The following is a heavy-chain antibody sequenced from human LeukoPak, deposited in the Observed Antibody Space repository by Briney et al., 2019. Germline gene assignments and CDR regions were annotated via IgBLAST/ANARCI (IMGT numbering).Heavy chain of an antibody. CDR2: IYDDNT. Sequence: PGRSLRLSCAASGFTFSSYGMHWVRQAPGKGLEWVSTIYDDNTYYADSVKGRFAISTDNSKNTLYLQMNSLRVEDTAVYFCAARKVRGVWFYLDYWGQGTLVTVSS. CDR1: GFTFSSYG. D-gene: IGHD3-10*01. CDR3: AARKVRGVWFYLDY. J-gene: IGHJ4*02. V-gene: IGHV3-23*01.